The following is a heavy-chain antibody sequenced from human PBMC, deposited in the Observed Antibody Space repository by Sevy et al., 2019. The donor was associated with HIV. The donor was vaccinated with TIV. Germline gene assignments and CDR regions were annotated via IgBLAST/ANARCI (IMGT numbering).Heavy chain of an antibody. CDR3: ARDRAFMDYYSGSGSFGAFDI. Sequence: GGSLRLSCAGSGFTFGDYALNWFRQPPGKGLEWVGFIRSKAYGGTTKNAASLKGRFTISRDDSKNTAYLEMSSLKIEDTAVYYCARDRAFMDYYSGSGSFGAFDIWGQGTMVTVSS. CDR2: IRSKAYGGTT. D-gene: IGHD3-10*01. V-gene: IGHV3-49*03. J-gene: IGHJ3*02. CDR1: GFTFGDYA.